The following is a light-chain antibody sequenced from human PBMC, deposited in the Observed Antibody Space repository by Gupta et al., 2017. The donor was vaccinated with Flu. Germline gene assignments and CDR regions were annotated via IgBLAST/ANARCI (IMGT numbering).Light chain of an antibody. CDR1: QSVNSF. CDR3: QQLSNWPPIT. J-gene: IGKJ5*01. V-gene: IGKV3-11*01. CDR2: DAS. Sequence: EIVLTQSPAALSLSPGERATLSCRASQSVNSFLAWYQQKPGRAPRLLIYDASNRATGIPARFSGSGSGTDFTLTISSLEPEDFAVYYCQQLSNWPPITFGQGTLLEIK.